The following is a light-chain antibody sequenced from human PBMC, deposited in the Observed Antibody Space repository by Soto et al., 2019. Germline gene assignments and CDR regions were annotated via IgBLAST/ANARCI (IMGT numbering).Light chain of an antibody. CDR2: AAS. V-gene: IGKV1-39*01. J-gene: IGKJ4*02. Sequence: DIQMTQSPSSLSASVGDRVTITCRASQSISSYLNWYQQKPGKAPKLLIYAASSLQSGVPSRFSGSGSGTDFTLTISSLQPEDFATYYCQQSYSIPLRFGGGTKV. CDR1: QSISSY. CDR3: QQSYSIPLR.